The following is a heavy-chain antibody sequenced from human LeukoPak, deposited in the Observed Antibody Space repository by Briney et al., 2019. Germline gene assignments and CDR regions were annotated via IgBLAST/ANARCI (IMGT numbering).Heavy chain of an antibody. CDR2: IRSKAYGGTT. J-gene: IGHJ4*02. V-gene: IGHV3-49*04. Sequence: GGSLRLSCTASGFTFGDYAMSWVRQAPGKGLEWVGFIRSKAYGGTTEYAASVKGRFTISRDDSKSIAYLQMNSLKTEDTAVYYCTRGRPIVVVPAAIFDYWGQGTLVTVSS. CDR1: GFTFGDYA. D-gene: IGHD2-2*01. CDR3: TRGRPIVVVPAAIFDY.